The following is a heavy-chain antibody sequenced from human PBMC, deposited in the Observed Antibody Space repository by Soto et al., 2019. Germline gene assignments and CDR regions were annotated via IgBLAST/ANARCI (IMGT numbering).Heavy chain of an antibody. J-gene: IGHJ6*02. CDR1: GGSVSSGSYY. CDR3: ARHNVVVPAAIGDFENYYYGMDV. Sequence: SETLSPTCTVSGGSVSSGSYYWSWIRQPPGKGLEWIGYIYYSGSTNYNPSLKSRVTISVDTSKNQFSLKLSSVTAADTAVYYCARHNVVVPAAIGDFENYYYGMDVWGQGTTVTVSS. CDR2: IYYSGST. D-gene: IGHD2-2*01. V-gene: IGHV4-61*01.